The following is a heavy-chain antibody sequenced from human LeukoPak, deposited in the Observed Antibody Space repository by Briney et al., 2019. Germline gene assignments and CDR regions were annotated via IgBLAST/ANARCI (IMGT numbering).Heavy chain of an antibody. Sequence: SETLSLTCAVYGGSFSGYYWSWIRQPPGKGLEWIGEINHSGSTNYNPSLKSRVTISVDTSKHQFPLKLSPVTAADTAVYYCASRVSAVTTSLYFDYWGQGTLVTVSS. CDR1: GGSFSGYY. CDR2: INHSGST. D-gene: IGHD4-17*01. J-gene: IGHJ4*02. V-gene: IGHV4-34*01. CDR3: ASRVSAVTTSLYFDY.